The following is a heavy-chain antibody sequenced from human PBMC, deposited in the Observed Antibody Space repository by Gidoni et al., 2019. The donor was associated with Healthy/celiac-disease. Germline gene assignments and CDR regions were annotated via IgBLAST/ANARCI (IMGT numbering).Heavy chain of an antibody. D-gene: IGHD3-9*01. J-gene: IGHJ4*02. CDR1: GGSISSSSYY. V-gene: IGHV4-39*01. CDR3: ARHHEDDILTGYPTYYFDY. CDR2: IYYGGST. Sequence: QLQLQESGPGLVKPSETLSLTCTVSGGSISSSSYYWGWIRQPPGQGLEWIGSIYYGGSTYYNPSLKSRVTISVDTSKNQFSLKLSSVTAADTAVYYCARHHEDDILTGYPTYYFDYWGQGTLVTVSS.